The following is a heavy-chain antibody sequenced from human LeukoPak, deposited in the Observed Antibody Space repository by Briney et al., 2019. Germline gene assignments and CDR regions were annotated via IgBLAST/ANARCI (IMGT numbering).Heavy chain of an antibody. V-gene: IGHV3-48*01. CDR2: ISGRSTFT. D-gene: IGHD4-17*01. CDR1: GFTFSSYS. CDR3: ARALYGDYGPYYYYMDV. J-gene: IGHJ6*03. Sequence: PGGSLRLSCAASGFTFSSYSMNWVRQAPGKGLEWVSYISGRSTFTYYADSVKGRFTISRDNAKNSLYLQMNGLRAEDTAVYYCARALYGDYGPYYYYMDVWGKGTTVTISS.